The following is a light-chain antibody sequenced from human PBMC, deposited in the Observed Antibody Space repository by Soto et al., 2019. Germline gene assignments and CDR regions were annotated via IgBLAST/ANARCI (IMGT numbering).Light chain of an antibody. CDR3: LQDYIYPYT. CDR1: QGIRND. CDR2: AAS. J-gene: IGKJ2*01. V-gene: IGKV1-6*01. Sequence: AIQMTQTTSSLSASVGDRVTITCRASQGIRNDLGWYQQKPGKAPKLLIFAASSLQSGVPSRFSGSGSGTDFTLTISNLQPEDFATYCCLQDYIYPYTFGQGTKVDIK.